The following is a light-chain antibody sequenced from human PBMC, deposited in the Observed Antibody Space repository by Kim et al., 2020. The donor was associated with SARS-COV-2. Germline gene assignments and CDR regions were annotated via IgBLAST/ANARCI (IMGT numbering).Light chain of an antibody. J-gene: IGKJ3*01. CDR2: AAS. CDR3: QQSYITPFT. V-gene: IGKV1-39*01. Sequence: ASVGDRVTITFRTTQSISSHLNWYQQKPGRAPKLLISAASTLQGGVPSRFSGSGSETDFTLTISSLQPDDFATYFCQQSYITPFTFGPGTKVDIK. CDR1: QSISSH.